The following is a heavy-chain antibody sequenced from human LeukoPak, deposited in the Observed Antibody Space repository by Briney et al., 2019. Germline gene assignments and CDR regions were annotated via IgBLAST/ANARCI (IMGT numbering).Heavy chain of an antibody. CDR2: INPNSGGT. CDR1: GYTFTGYY. V-gene: IGHV1-2*06. Sequence: TVNVSCKASGYTFTGYYMHWVRQAPGQGLEWMGRINPNSGGTNYAQKFQGRVTMTRDASISTAYMELSRLRSDDTAVYYCARDFSCSSTSCHYYYYYYMDVWGKGTTVTVSS. D-gene: IGHD2-2*01. CDR3: ARDFSCSSTSCHYYYYYYMDV. J-gene: IGHJ6*03.